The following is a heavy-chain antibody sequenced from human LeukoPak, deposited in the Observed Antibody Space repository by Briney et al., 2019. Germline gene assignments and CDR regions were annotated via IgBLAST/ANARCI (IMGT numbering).Heavy chain of an antibody. J-gene: IGHJ4*02. V-gene: IGHV1-2*02. D-gene: IGHD3-9*01. CDR2: INPNSGGT. CDR1: GYTFTGYY. CDR3: ARGGGAYYDILTCYYAPGGGYYFDY. Sequence: ASVKVSCKASGYTFTGYYMHWVRQAPGQGLEWMGWINPNSGGTNYAQKFQGRVTMTRDTSISTAYMELSRLRSDDTAVYYCARGGGAYYDILTCYYAPGGGYYFDYWGQGTLVTVSS.